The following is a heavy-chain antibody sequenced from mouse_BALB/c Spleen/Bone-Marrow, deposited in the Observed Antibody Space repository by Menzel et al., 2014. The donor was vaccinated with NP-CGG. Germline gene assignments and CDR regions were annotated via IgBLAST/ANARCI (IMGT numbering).Heavy chain of an antibody. D-gene: IGHD3-2*02. CDR3: ARGIRGSGMDY. CDR2: ISNGGGST. V-gene: IGHV5-12-2*01. Sequence: EVQGVESGGGLVQPGGSPKLSCAASGFTFSSYTMSWVRQTPEKRLEWVAYISNGGGSTYYPDTVKGRFTISRDNAKNTLYLQMSSLKSEDTAMYYCARGIRGSGMDYWGQGTSVTVSS. CDR1: GFTFSSYT. J-gene: IGHJ4*01.